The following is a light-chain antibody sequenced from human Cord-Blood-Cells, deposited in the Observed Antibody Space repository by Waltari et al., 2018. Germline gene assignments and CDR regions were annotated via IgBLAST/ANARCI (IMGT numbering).Light chain of an antibody. Sequence: EIVLTQSPATLSLSPGERATLSCGASQSVSSSSLAWYQQKPGRAPRLLIYDAASRATGIPDRFSGSGSWTDFTLTICRLEPEDFAVYYCQQYGSSPYTFGQGTKLEIK. CDR3: QQYGSSPYT. CDR2: DAA. V-gene: IGKV3D-20*01. CDR1: QSVSSSS. J-gene: IGKJ2*01.